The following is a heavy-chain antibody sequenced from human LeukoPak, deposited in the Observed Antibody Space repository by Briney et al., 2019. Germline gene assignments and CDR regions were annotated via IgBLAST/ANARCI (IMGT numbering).Heavy chain of an antibody. Sequence: GGSLRLSCAASGFTFSSYSMNWVRQAPGKGLEWVSSISSSSSYIYYADSVKGRFTISRDNAKNSLYLQMNSLRAEDTAVYYCARVRGASALFDYWGQGTLVTVSS. CDR2: ISSSSSYI. CDR3: ARVRGASALFDY. CDR1: GFTFSSYS. V-gene: IGHV3-21*01. D-gene: IGHD1-26*01. J-gene: IGHJ4*02.